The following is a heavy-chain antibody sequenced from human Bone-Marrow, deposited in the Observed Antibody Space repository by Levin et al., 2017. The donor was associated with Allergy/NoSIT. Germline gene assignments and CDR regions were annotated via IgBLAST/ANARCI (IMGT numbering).Heavy chain of an antibody. V-gene: IGHV4-59*11. J-gene: IGHJ5*02. Sequence: PSETLSLICSVSGDSIFSHQWTWVRQPPGKGLEWIGYIFHSGYTNYNSSLESRVTMSRDTSKSLFSLNLASVTAADTAVYYCAKAAQYFGYGPWGQGILVTVSS. CDR1: GDSIFSHQ. CDR3: AKAAQYFGYGP. D-gene: IGHD3-16*01. CDR2: IFHSGYT.